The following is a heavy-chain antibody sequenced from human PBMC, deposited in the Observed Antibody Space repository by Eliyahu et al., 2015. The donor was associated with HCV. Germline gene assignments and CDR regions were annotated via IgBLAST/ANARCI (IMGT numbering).Heavy chain of an antibody. V-gene: IGHV4-39*01. D-gene: IGHD6-13*01. J-gene: IGHJ5*02. CDR1: GGXISSSSYY. Sequence: QLQLQESGPGLVKPSETLSLTCTVSGGXISSSSYYWGWIRQPPGKGLEWIGSIYYSGSTYYNPSLKSRVTISVDTSKNQFSLKLSSVTAADTAVYYCARRSSSWSFYNWFDPWGQGTLVTVSS. CDR3: ARRSSSWSFYNWFDP. CDR2: IYYSGST.